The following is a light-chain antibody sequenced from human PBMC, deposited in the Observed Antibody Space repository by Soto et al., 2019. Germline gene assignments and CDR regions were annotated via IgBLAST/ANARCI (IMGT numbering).Light chain of an antibody. CDR3: QQYKKWPYT. Sequence: EIVMTQSPATLSVSPGGSATLSCRASQHVSSNLAWYRQKPGQPPTLLIYRASTRATGIPATFSGSGSGTEFTLTISRLQYEDFAVYYCQQYKKWPYTFGQGTKLEI. J-gene: IGKJ2*01. CDR1: QHVSSN. CDR2: RAS. V-gene: IGKV3-15*01.